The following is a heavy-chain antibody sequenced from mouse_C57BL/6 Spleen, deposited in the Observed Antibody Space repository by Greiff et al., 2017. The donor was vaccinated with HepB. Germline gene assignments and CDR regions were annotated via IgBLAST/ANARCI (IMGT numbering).Heavy chain of an antibody. CDR2: ISYDGSN. CDR3: ARGHYGSSLWFAY. J-gene: IGHJ3*01. CDR1: GYSITSGYY. D-gene: IGHD1-1*01. Sequence: EVQLQESGPGLVKPSQSLSLTCSVTGYSITSGYYWNWIRQFPGNKLEWMGYISYDGSNNYNPSLKNRISITRDTSKNQFFLKLKSVTTEDTATYYCARGHYGSSLWFAYWGQGTLVTVSA. V-gene: IGHV3-6*01.